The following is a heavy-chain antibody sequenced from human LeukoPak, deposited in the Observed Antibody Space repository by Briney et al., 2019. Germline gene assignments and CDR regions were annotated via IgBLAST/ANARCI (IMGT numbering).Heavy chain of an antibody. CDR3: TRDPYSYGFNWFDP. V-gene: IGHV3-21*01. CDR2: IDSSSSYI. D-gene: IGHD5-18*01. CDR1: GFTFNPYN. J-gene: IGHJ5*02. Sequence: GGYLSLYCSASGFTFNPYNIHWVGQGPGKGLEWISSIDSSSSYIYYAEPVKRRFTISRDNAKNALYLQMNSLRAEDTAVYYCTRDPYSYGFNWFDPWGQGTLVTVSS.